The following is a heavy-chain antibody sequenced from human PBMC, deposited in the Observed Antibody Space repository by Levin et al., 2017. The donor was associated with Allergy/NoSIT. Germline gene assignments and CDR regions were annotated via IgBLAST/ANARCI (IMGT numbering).Heavy chain of an antibody. J-gene: IGHJ3*02. CDR3: ARDMITFGGVIAIKTPDAHAFDI. D-gene: IGHD3-16*02. V-gene: IGHV3-21*01. CDR1: GFTFSSYS. CDR2: ISSSSSYI. Sequence: PGGSLRLSCAASGFTFSSYSMNWVRQAPGKGLEWVSSISSSSSYIYYADSVKGRFTISRDNAKNSLYLQMNSLRAEDTAVYYCARDMITFGGVIAIKTPDAHAFDIWGQGTMVTVSS.